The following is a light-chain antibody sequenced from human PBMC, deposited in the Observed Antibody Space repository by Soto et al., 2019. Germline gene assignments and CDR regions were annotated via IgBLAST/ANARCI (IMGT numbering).Light chain of an antibody. CDR2: KAS. V-gene: IGKV1-5*03. CDR3: QQYNSFPWT. Sequence: DIQMTQSPSTLSASVGDRVTISCRASQSISDWLAWYQHKQGKAPKVVIYKASSLESWVPSRFSGSGSGTEFTLTISSLQPDDFATYYCQQYNSFPWTFGQGTKVEIK. J-gene: IGKJ1*01. CDR1: QSISDW.